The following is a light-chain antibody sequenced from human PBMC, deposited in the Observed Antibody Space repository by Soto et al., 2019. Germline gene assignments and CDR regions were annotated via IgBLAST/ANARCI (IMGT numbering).Light chain of an antibody. CDR3: XXYNDWPWT. J-gene: IGKJ1*01. V-gene: IGKV3-15*01. CDR1: QSVSRF. CDR2: SAS. Sequence: EMVMTQSPATLSVSPGERITLSCRASQSVSRFLAWFQHKPGQAPRLLIYSASTRAIDIPDRFSGSGSGTEFTLTVSSLQSEDFAXXYXXXYNDWPWTFGQGTKVEIK.